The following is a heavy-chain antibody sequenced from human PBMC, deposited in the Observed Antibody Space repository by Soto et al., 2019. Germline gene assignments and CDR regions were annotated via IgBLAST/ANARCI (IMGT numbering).Heavy chain of an antibody. Sequence: QAGGSLRLSCAASGFTFNSYAMSWVRQAPGKGLEWVSTIIGSGGSTYYADSVKGRFSVSRDNSKNTLYLQMNSLRAEDTAVYYCAKDRNYYDNNEYHRDGFDVWGPGTAVTVSS. J-gene: IGHJ3*01. V-gene: IGHV3-23*01. CDR1: GFTFNSYA. D-gene: IGHD3-22*01. CDR3: AKDRNYYDNNEYHRDGFDV. CDR2: IIGSGGST.